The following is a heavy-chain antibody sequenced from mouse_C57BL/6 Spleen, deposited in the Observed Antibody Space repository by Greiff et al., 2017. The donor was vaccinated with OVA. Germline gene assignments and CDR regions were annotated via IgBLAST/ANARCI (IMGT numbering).Heavy chain of an antibody. CDR2: ISPGNGSN. CDR3: ARAGGNSSDYYAMDY. J-gene: IGHJ4*01. Sequence: VQLQQPGAELVKPGASVKMSCKASGYTFTSYWITWVKQRPGQGLEWIGDISPGNGSNKYNEKFKSKATLTVDKSYSTAYMQLSSLTSEDSAVDYCARAGGNSSDYYAMDYWGQGTSVTVSS. D-gene: IGHD2-1*01. CDR1: GYTFTSYW. V-gene: IGHV1-55*01.